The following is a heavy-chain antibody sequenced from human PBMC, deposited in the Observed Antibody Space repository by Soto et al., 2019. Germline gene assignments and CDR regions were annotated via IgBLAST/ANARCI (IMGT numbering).Heavy chain of an antibody. J-gene: IGHJ6*02. CDR1: GGTFSSSA. V-gene: IGHV1-69*12. D-gene: IGHD1-26*01. CDR2: IIPIFGTA. Sequence: QVQLVQSGAEVKKPGSSVKVSCKASGGTFSSSAISWVRQAPGQGLEWMGGIIPIFGTADYAQKCQGGVTITAGESTSRAYMELSSLRSEDTAVYECASHSGSAPEGRYYYGMDVWGQGTTVTVSS. CDR3: ASHSGSAPEGRYYYGMDV.